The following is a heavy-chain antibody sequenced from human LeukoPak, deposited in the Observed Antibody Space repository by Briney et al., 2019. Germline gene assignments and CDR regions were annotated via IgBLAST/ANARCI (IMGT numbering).Heavy chain of an antibody. J-gene: IGHJ6*02. CDR3: AKDLFSGSYSFYFYGLDL. V-gene: IGHV3-23*01. D-gene: IGHD3-10*01. Sequence: GGSLTLSCAASGFTFSTYPMNWVRQAPGQGLEWVSAISGSGGDTYYADSVKGRFTISRDNSKNTVYLQMNSLRAEDTAVYYCAKDLFSGSYSFYFYGLDLWGLGTTVTVSS. CDR2: ISGSGGDT. CDR1: GFTFSTYP.